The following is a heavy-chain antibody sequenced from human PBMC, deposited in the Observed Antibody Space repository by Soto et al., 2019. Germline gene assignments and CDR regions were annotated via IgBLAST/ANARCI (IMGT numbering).Heavy chain of an antibody. CDR2: IYDSGRT. CDR1: GGSISGGNYY. Sequence: TSETLSLTCTVSGGSISGGNYYWSWIRQNPGKGLEWIGYIYDSGRTYSNPSLKSRLTISVDTSKNQFSLKLSSVTAADTAVYYCARVFSDSSSFFDPWGQGTLVTVSS. CDR3: ARVFSDSSSFFDP. J-gene: IGHJ5*02. D-gene: IGHD6-13*01. V-gene: IGHV4-31*03.